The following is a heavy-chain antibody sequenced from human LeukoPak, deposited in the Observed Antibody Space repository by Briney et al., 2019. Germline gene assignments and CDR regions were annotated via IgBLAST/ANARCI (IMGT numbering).Heavy chain of an antibody. CDR1: GYTFTSYG. CDR3: ARAGRYCSGGSCYPGGDY. Sequence: GASVKVSCKASGYTFTSYGISWVRQAPGQGLEWMGWISAYNGNTNYAQKLQGRVTMTTDTSTSTAYMELRSLRSDDTAVYYCARAGRYCSGGSCYPGGDYWGQGTLVTVSS. V-gene: IGHV1-18*01. D-gene: IGHD2-15*01. J-gene: IGHJ4*02. CDR2: ISAYNGNT.